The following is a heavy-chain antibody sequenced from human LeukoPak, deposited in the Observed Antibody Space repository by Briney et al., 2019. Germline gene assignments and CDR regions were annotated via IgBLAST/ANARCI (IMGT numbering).Heavy chain of an antibody. CDR3: AGGGYCSGGSCYSGWFDP. Sequence: ASVKVSCKASGYTFTSYAMHWVRQAPGQRLEWMGWINAGNGNTKYSQKFQGRVTITRDTSASTAYMELSSLRSEDTAVYYCAGGGYCSGGSCYSGWFDPWGQGTLVTVSS. J-gene: IGHJ5*02. CDR2: INAGNGNT. CDR1: GYTFTSYA. D-gene: IGHD2-15*01. V-gene: IGHV1-3*01.